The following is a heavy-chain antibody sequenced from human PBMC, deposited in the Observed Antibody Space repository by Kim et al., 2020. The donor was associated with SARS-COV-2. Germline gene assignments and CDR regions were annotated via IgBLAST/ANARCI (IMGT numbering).Heavy chain of an antibody. CDR2: FDPARGET. CDR1: GYTLIELS. V-gene: IGHV1-24*01. D-gene: IGHD4-17*01. Sequence: ASVKVSCKVSGYTLIELSMHWVRQAPGKRLEWMGGFDPARGETIYAQKFQDRLTMAEDTSTDTAYMELSGLTSEDTAVYYCATWSSTVTNHDAFDIWGQGTMVTVSS. CDR3: ATWSSTVTNHDAFDI. J-gene: IGHJ3*02.